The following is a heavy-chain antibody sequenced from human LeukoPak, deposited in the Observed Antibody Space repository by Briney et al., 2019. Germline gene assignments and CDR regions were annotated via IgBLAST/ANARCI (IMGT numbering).Heavy chain of an antibody. CDR1: GYTFTGYY. D-gene: IGHD3-16*01. V-gene: IGHV1-2*02. Sequence: ASVKVSCVASGYTFTGYYIHWVRQAPGQGLEWMGWINPNSGGPNYAQKFQGRVTMTRDTSISTAYMEMSRLRSDDTAVYYCARDVSAGGTNWFDPWGQGTLVTVSS. CDR3: ARDVSAGGTNWFDP. CDR2: INPNSGGP. J-gene: IGHJ5*02.